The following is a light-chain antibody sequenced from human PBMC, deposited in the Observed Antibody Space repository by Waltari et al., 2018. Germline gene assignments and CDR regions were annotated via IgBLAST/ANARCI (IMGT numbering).Light chain of an antibody. V-gene: IGLV1-51*02. CDR3: ATWDVRLTPRHI. CDR1: NDTIGLNL. J-gene: IGLJ2*01. CDR2: EDD. Sequence: QSTLTQPPSVSAAPGQRVTLSCSGTNDTIGLNLVSWYRQFPGAAPQLLIYEDDKRPSGIPDRFSASKSGTSATLAITGLQTGDEADYYCATWDVRLTPRHIFGGGTKVTVL.